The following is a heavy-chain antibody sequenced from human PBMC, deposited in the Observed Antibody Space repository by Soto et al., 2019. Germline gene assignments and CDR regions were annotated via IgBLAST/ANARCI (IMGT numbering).Heavy chain of an antibody. CDR3: ARVFDPRYGDYAFIY. J-gene: IGHJ4*02. Sequence: SETLSLTCTVSGGSVSSGSYYWSWIRQPPGKGLEWIGYIYYSGGTNYNPSLKSRVTISVDTSKNQFSLKLSSVTAADTAVYYCARVFDPRYGDYAFIYWGQGTLVTVSS. CDR1: GGSVSSGSYY. V-gene: IGHV4-61*01. D-gene: IGHD4-17*01. CDR2: IYYSGGT.